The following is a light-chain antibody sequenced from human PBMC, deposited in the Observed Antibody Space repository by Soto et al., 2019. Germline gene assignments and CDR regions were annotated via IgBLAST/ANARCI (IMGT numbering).Light chain of an antibody. CDR1: QSISTW. J-gene: IGKJ4*01. V-gene: IGKV1-5*03. CDR3: QEYNDYSPLN. CDR2: KAS. Sequence: IQMTQSPSTASAFVGDRITITCRASQSISTWLAWHQHKPGKAPRLLLFKASIVAHGGVPRRFSGSASGTEFNFTITNLPPADVATYDDQEYNDYSPLNFGGGTKVQIK.